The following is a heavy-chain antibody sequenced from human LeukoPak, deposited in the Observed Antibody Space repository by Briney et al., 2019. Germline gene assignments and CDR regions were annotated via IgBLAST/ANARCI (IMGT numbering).Heavy chain of an antibody. CDR1: GGSFSGYY. CDR2: INHSGST. Sequence: SSETLSLTCAVYGGSFSGYYWSWIRQPPGKGLEWIGEINHSGSTNYNPSLKSRVTISVDTSKNQFSLKLSSVTAADTAVYYCARGLGIAVWDVWGKGTTVTVSS. D-gene: IGHD6-19*01. V-gene: IGHV4-34*01. CDR3: ARGLGIAVWDV. J-gene: IGHJ6*04.